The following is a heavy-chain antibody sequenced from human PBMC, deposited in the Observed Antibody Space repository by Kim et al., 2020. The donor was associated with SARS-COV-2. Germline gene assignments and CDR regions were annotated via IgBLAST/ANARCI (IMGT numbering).Heavy chain of an antibody. CDR3: ARGGAIDTAMAKIPFEF. V-gene: IGHV1-2*02. CDR1: GYTFTANY. J-gene: IGHJ4*02. D-gene: IGHD5-18*01. CDR2: INPNSGDT. Sequence: ASVKVSCKASGYTFTANYMHWMRQVPGQRLEWMAWINPNSGDTHYAQKFQGRVTVTRDTSLNTAYMEFNRLRSDDTAIYYCARGGAIDTAMAKIPFEFWGQGSQGAVSS.